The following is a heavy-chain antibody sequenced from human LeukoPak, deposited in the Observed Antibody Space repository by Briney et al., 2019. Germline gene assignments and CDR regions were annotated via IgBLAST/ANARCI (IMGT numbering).Heavy chain of an antibody. CDR1: GGSISSGDFY. J-gene: IGHJ5*02. D-gene: IGHD2-15*01. Sequence: SETLSLTCTVSGGSISSGDFYWNWIRQHPGKGLEWIGYIYYSGTTYYNPSLKSRLIISLDTSKNQFSLKLNSVTAADTAVYYCARGGIVVVVAALLLSRFDPWGQGTLVTVSS. CDR3: ARGGIVVVVAALLLSRFDP. CDR2: IYYSGTT. V-gene: IGHV4-31*03.